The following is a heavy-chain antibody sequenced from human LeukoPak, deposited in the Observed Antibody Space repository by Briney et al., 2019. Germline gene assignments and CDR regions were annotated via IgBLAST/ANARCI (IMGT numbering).Heavy chain of an antibody. CDR3: ARWFGKTLAGVY. V-gene: IGHV4-39*01. D-gene: IGHD3-10*01. J-gene: IGHJ4*02. Sequence: SETLSLTCTVSGGSITSSAYYWGWIRQPPGKGLEWIGTIYHTGSTYYNPSLKSRVTISVDTSKNQFSLKLSSVTATDTAVYYCARWFGKTLAGVYWGEGTLVTVSS. CDR2: IYHTGST. CDR1: GGSITSSAYY.